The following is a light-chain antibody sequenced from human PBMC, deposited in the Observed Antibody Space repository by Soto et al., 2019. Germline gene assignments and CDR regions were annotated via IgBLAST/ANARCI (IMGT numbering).Light chain of an antibody. CDR3: MQALQTPPWT. J-gene: IGKJ1*01. Sequence: DLVMTQSPLSLPVTPGEPASISCRSSQSLLHSNGYNYLDWYLQKPGQSPQLLIYLGSNRASGVPDRFSGSGSGTDFTPKISRVEAEDVGVYYCMQALQTPPWTFGQGTKVEIK. CDR2: LGS. V-gene: IGKV2-28*01. CDR1: QSLLHSNGYNY.